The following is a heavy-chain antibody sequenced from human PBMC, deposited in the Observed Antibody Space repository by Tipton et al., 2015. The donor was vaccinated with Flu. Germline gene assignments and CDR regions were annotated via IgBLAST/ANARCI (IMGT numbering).Heavy chain of an antibody. D-gene: IGHD4-17*01. V-gene: IGHV4-4*07. Sequence: TLSLTCSVSGGSISSYYWSWIRQPAGKGLEWIGRIYSSGSTNYNPSLKSRVTMSVDTSKNQFSLKLSSVSAADTAVYFCARHHNVVVTNPYYFDYWGQGTLVTVSS. J-gene: IGHJ4*02. CDR2: IYSSGST. CDR1: GGSISSYY. CDR3: ARHHNVVVTNPYYFDY.